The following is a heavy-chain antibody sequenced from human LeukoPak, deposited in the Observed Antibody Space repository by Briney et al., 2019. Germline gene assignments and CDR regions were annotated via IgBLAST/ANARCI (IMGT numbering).Heavy chain of an antibody. CDR2: IGGSGDYT. D-gene: IGHD2-15*01. J-gene: IGHJ1*01. Sequence: PGGSLRLSCAASGFTFSSSAMSWVRQAPGKGLEWVSDIGGSGDYTNYADSVKGRFTISRDNSENTLFLQMNSLRAEDTAIYYCAKDTDVVVPEYFQYWGQGTLVTVSS. CDR1: GFTFSSSA. V-gene: IGHV3-23*01. CDR3: AKDTDVVVPEYFQY.